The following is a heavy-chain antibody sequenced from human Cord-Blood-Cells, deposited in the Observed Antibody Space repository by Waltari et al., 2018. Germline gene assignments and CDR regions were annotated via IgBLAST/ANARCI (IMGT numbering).Heavy chain of an antibody. J-gene: IGHJ4*02. CDR1: GGSISSSSYY. Sequence: QLQLQESGPGLVKPSETLSLTCTVSGGSISSSSYYWGWSRQPPGKGLEGIGGIYYSGSTYYNPSLKSRVTISVDTSKNQFSLKLSSVTAADTAVYYCARRPWGGYFDYWGQGTLVTVSS. CDR3: ARRPWGGYFDY. CDR2: IYYSGST. V-gene: IGHV4-39*07. D-gene: IGHD3-16*01.